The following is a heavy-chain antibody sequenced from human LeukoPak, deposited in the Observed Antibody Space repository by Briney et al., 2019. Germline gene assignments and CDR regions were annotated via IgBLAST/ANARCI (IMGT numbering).Heavy chain of an antibody. Sequence: GGSLRLSCAASGLTFNNAWMNWVRQAPGKGLEWVSSISSSSSYIYYADSVKGRFTISRDNAKNSLYLQMNSLRAEDTAVYYCANGYSSGWYPFDYWGQGTLVTVSS. J-gene: IGHJ4*02. CDR1: GLTFNNAW. V-gene: IGHV3-21*01. CDR2: ISSSSSYI. CDR3: ANGYSSGWYPFDY. D-gene: IGHD6-19*01.